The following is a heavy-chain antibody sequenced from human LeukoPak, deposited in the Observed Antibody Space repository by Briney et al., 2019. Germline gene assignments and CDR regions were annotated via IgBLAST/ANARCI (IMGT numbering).Heavy chain of an antibody. V-gene: IGHV3-66*02. CDR3: AKDRGYSGSYQLDY. CDR2: IYSGGST. J-gene: IGHJ4*02. Sequence: GGSLRLSCAASGFTVSSNYMSWVRQAPGKGLEWVSVIYSGGSTYYADSVKGRFTISRDNSKNTLYLQMNSLRAEDTAVYYCAKDRGYSGSYQLDYWGQGTLVTVSS. CDR1: GFTVSSNY. D-gene: IGHD1-26*01.